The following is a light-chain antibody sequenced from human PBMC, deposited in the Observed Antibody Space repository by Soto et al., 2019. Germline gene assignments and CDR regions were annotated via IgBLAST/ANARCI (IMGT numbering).Light chain of an antibody. CDR3: QRYDSYST. CDR2: KAS. Sequence: DIQMTQSPSTLSASIGDRITITCRASQSIDSWLVWYQQKPGKAPKLLIYKASILESGVSSRFSGSGSGTEFTLTISSLQPDDFATYYCQRYDSYSTFGQGTKLEIK. J-gene: IGKJ2*01. V-gene: IGKV1-5*03. CDR1: QSIDSW.